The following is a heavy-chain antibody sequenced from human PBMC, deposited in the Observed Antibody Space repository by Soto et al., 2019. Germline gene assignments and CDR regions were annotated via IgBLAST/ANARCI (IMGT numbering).Heavy chain of an antibody. J-gene: IGHJ6*02. CDR1: GFTFTSYS. Sequence: PGGSLRLSCAASGFTFTSYSMNWVRQAPGQGLEWVSAISGSGGSTYYADSVKGRFTISRDNSKNTLYLQMNSLRAEDTAVYYCAKDKAVVYYYGMDVWGQGTTVTVSS. CDR2: ISGSGGST. CDR3: AKDKAVVYYYGMDV. V-gene: IGHV3-23*01. D-gene: IGHD6-19*01.